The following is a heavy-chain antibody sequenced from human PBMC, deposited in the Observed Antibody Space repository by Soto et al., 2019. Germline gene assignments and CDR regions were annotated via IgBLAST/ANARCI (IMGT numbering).Heavy chain of an antibody. CDR3: XXXXXXTGY. CDR2: IIPIFGTA. V-gene: IGHV1-69*01. J-gene: IGHJ4*02. CDR1: GGTFSSYA. Sequence: QVQLVQSGAEVKKPGSSVKVSCKASGGTFSSYAISXVXXXXGQGLEWMGGIIPIFGTANYAQKFQGRVTITADESTSTAXXEXXXXRSXXXXXXXXXXXXXXTGYWGQGTLVTVSS.